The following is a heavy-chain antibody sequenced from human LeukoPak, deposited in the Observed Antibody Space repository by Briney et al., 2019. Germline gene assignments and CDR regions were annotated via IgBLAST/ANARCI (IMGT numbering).Heavy chain of an antibody. CDR1: DGSFSGYY. CDR2: INHSGST. D-gene: IGHD4-23*01. Sequence: SEALSLTCTVYDGSFSGYYWSWIRQPPGKGLEWIGEINHSGSTNYNPSLKSRVSISVDTSKNQFSLKLSSVTAADTAVYYCARPYDGNSELPFDYWGQGTLVTVS. J-gene: IGHJ4*02. V-gene: IGHV4-34*01. CDR3: ARPYDGNSELPFDY.